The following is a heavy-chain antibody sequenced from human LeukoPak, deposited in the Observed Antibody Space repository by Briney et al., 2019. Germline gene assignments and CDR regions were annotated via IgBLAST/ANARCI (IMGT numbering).Heavy chain of an antibody. CDR3: AKGFGGTSTSCTPRFDY. V-gene: IGHV3-23*01. J-gene: IGHJ4*02. CDR2: ITTGGDTT. D-gene: IGHD2-2*01. CDR1: GITFSRLP. Sequence: GGSLRLSCAVSGITFSRLPMTWVRQAPGKGLQWVSAITTGGDTTFYADSVKGRFTISRDNSKNTLYLQMNSLTAEDAAVYYCAKGFGGTSTSCTPRFDYWGQGILVTVSS.